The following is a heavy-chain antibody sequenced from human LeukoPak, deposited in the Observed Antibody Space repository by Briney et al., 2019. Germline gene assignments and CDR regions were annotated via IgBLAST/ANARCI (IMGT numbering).Heavy chain of an antibody. Sequence: SVKVSCKASGGTFSSYAISWVRQAPGQGLEWMGGIIPIFGTANYAQKFQGRVTITADKSTSTAYMELSSLRSEDTAVYYCVRDYYGSGSTLYYYYGMDVWGKGTTVTVSS. V-gene: IGHV1-69*06. J-gene: IGHJ6*04. CDR1: GGTFSSYA. CDR3: VRDYYGSGSTLYYYYGMDV. D-gene: IGHD3-10*01. CDR2: IIPIFGTA.